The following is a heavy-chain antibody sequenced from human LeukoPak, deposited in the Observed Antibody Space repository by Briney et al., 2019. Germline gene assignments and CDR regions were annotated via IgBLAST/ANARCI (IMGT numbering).Heavy chain of an antibody. CDR3: ARALGRVGATMY. Sequence: GASVKVSCKASGYTFTSYYMHWVRQAPGQGLEWMGWINPNSGGTNYAQKFQGRVTMTRDTSISTAYMELSRLRSDDTAVYYCARALGRVGATMYWGQGTLVTVSS. CDR1: GYTFTSYY. V-gene: IGHV1-2*02. J-gene: IGHJ4*02. D-gene: IGHD1-26*01. CDR2: INPNSGGT.